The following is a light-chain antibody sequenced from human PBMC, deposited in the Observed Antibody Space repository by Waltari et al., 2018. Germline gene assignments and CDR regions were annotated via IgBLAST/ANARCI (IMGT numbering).Light chain of an antibody. J-gene: IGKJ4*01. CDR2: GAS. CDR1: QRVTTN. Sequence: EIVMTQSPATLSVSPGERATLSCRASQRVTTNLGWYQQKPGQAPRLLIYGASTRATDIPARFSGSGSGTEITLTITSLQSEDFAIYYCQQYSDWPLTFGGGTKVEIK. CDR3: QQYSDWPLT. V-gene: IGKV3-15*01.